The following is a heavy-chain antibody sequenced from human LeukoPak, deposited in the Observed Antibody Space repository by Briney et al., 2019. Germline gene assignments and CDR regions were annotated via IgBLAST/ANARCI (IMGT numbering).Heavy chain of an antibody. Sequence: SETLSLTCAVYGGSFSGYYWSWIRQPPGKGLEWIGEINHRGSTNYNPSLKSRVTISVDTSKNQFSLKLSSVTAADTAVYYCARGPVVITTFNQDAFDSWGQGTMVTVS. CDR3: ARGPVVITTFNQDAFDS. CDR1: GGSFSGYY. D-gene: IGHD3-22*01. J-gene: IGHJ3*02. CDR2: INHRGST. V-gene: IGHV4-34*01.